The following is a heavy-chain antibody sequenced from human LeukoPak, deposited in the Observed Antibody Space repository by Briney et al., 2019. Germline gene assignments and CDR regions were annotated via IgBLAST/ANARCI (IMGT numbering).Heavy chain of an antibody. J-gene: IGHJ5*02. Sequence: SETLSLTCTVSGGSISSSSYNWSWIRQPPGKGLEWIGEINHSGSTNYNPSLKSRVTISVDTSKNQFSLKLRSVTAADTAVYYCATWYSSGWDNWFDPWGQGILVTVSS. CDR3: ATWYSSGWDNWFDP. CDR1: GGSISSSSYN. D-gene: IGHD6-19*01. V-gene: IGHV4-39*07. CDR2: INHSGST.